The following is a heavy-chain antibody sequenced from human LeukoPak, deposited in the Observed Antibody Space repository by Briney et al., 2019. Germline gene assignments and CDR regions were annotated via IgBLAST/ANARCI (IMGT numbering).Heavy chain of an antibody. Sequence: GGSLRLSCTASGFTFGDYAMSWFRQAPGKGLEWVGFIRSKAYGGTTEYAASVKGRFTISRDGSKSIAYLQMNSLKTEDTAVYYCTRYYYGSGSYYYMDVWGKGTTVTVSS. CDR2: IRSKAYGGTT. CDR1: GFTFGDYA. D-gene: IGHD3-10*01. V-gene: IGHV3-49*01. CDR3: TRYYYGSGSYYYMDV. J-gene: IGHJ6*03.